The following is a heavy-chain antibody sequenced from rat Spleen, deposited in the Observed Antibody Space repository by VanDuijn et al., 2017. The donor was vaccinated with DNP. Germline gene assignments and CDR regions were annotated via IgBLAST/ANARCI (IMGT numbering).Heavy chain of an antibody. J-gene: IGHJ3*01. V-gene: IGHV5S11*01. CDR2: IGSAAYAP. CDR1: GFTFSAYY. CDR3: ASLLLPNWFTY. Sequence: EVQLVESGGGLVQPGRSLKISCAASGFTFSAYYMAWVRQAPAKGLEWVAYIGSAAYAPYYGDSVKGRFTISRDNAKSTLYLQMDSLRSEETATYYCASLLLPNWFTYWGQGTLVTVSS. D-gene: IGHD1-1*01.